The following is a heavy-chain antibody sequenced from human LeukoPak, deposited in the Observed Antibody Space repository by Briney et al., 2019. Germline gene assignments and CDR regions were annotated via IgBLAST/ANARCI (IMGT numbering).Heavy chain of an antibody. V-gene: IGHV3-15*01. CDR2: IRSKTDGGTT. D-gene: IGHD2/OR15-2a*01. CDR3: ITAIGY. Sequence: GGSLRLPCAASGFTFSNAWMSWVRQAPGKGLEWAGRIRSKTDGGTTDYAAPVKGRFTISRDDSKNMLYLQMNSLKTEDTGVYYCITAIGYCGQGTLVTVSS. CDR1: GFTFSNAW. J-gene: IGHJ4*02.